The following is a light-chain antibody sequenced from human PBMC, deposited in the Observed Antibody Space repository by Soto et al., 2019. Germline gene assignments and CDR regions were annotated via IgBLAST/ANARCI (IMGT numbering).Light chain of an antibody. CDR2: GAS. J-gene: IGKJ2*01. CDR1: QSVSSSY. V-gene: IGKV3-20*01. CDR3: QQYGSSGYT. Sequence: EIVLTQSPGTLSLSPGERATLSCRASQSVSSSYLAWYQQKPGQAPRRLIYGASSRATGIPDRFSGSGSGTDFTLTISRLEPEDFAVYYCQQYGSSGYTFGQGTRLEIK.